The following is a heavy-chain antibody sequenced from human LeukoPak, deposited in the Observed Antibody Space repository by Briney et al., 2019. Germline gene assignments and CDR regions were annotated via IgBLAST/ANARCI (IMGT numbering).Heavy chain of an antibody. Sequence: SETLSLTCTVSGGSISSYYWSWIRQPAGKGLEWIGRISSSGSTNYNPSLKSRVTMSVDTSKNQFSLKLASVTAADTAVYYCARALYCSSTSCFYFDYWGQGTLVTVSS. CDR2: ISSSGST. D-gene: IGHD2-2*01. CDR1: GGSISSYY. J-gene: IGHJ4*02. CDR3: ARALYCSSTSCFYFDY. V-gene: IGHV4-4*07.